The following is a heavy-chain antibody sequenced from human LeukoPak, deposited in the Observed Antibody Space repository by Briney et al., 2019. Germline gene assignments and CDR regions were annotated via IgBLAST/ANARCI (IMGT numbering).Heavy chain of an antibody. D-gene: IGHD4-17*01. J-gene: IGHJ4*02. CDR2: IGRSGRTI. CDR3: ARVPSYGDYEVDY. Sequence: GGSLRLSCAASGFTFSSYEMNWVRQAPGKGLEWVSYIGRSGRTIYYADSVKGRFTISRDNAKTSLYLQMNSLRVEDTAVYYCARVPSYGDYEVDYWGQGTLVTVSS. V-gene: IGHV3-48*03. CDR1: GFTFSSYE.